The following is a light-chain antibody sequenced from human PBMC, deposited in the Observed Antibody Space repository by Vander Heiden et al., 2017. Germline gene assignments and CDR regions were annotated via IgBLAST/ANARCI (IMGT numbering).Light chain of an antibody. J-gene: IGLJ3*02. V-gene: IGLV1-40*01. Sequence: QSVLTQTPSVTGAPGQRVTIPCTGSSSNIGAGYDVHWYEQLPGSAPKLLIYGNSNRPSGVPDRFSGSKSGTSASLAITGLQAEDEADYYCQSYDSSLSGLGVFGGGTKLTVL. CDR2: GNS. CDR3: QSYDSSLSGLGV. CDR1: SSNIGAGYD.